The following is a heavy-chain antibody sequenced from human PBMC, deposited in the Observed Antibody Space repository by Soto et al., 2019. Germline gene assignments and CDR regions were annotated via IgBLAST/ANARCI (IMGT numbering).Heavy chain of an antibody. J-gene: IGHJ4*02. Sequence: GGSLRLSCAASGFTFSSYAMSWVRQAPGKGLEWVSAIRGSGGSTYYADSVKGRFTISRDNSKNTLYLQMNSLRAEDTAVYYRAKGRAAVAGLELDYWGQGTLVTGSS. CDR3: AKGRAAVAGLELDY. V-gene: IGHV3-23*01. CDR1: GFTFSSYA. CDR2: IRGSGGST. D-gene: IGHD6-19*01.